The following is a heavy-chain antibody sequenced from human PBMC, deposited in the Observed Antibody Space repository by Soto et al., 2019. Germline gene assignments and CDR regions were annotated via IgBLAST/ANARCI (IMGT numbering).Heavy chain of an antibody. Sequence: GALRLSCGAAGFTFSSYVMQWVRQGPAKGLEWVAIIWYDGSNKYYADSVKGRFTISRDNSKKMLYLQMNSLRAEDTAVYYCAKGGGRSYDDAFDIWAQGTMVTVSS. J-gene: IGHJ3*02. CDR1: GFTFSSYV. D-gene: IGHD3-3*01. V-gene: IGHV3-33*06. CDR2: IWYDGSNK. CDR3: AKGGGRSYDDAFDI.